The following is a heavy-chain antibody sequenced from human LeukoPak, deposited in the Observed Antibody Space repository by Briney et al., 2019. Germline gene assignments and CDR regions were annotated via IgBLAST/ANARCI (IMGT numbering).Heavy chain of an antibody. CDR1: GYSISYGYY. V-gene: IGHV4-38-2*01. CDR3: ARQHDSYYYYYIDV. J-gene: IGHJ6*03. CDR2: LYHSDSA. Sequence: SETLSLTCAVSGYSISYGYYWVWLRPPPGLGLEWIGSLYHSDSAYYNTSLRSRVSMSVDTSKNQFSLTLSFVTAADTAVYYCARQHDSYYYYYIDVWGSGTTVTVSS.